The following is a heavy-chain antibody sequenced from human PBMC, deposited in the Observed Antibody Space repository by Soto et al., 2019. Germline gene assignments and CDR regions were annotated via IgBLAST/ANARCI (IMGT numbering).Heavy chain of an antibody. V-gene: IGHV5-10-1*01. J-gene: IGHJ6*02. CDR3: ARSGVMATVTPTGYYYGMDV. CDR1: GYSFTSYW. D-gene: IGHD4-4*01. Sequence: GESLKISCKGSGYSFTSYWIGWVRQMPGKGLEWMGRIDPSDSYTNYSPSFQGHVTISADKSISTAYLQWSSLKASDTAMYYCARSGVMATVTPTGYYYGMDVWGQGTTVTVSS. CDR2: IDPSDSYT.